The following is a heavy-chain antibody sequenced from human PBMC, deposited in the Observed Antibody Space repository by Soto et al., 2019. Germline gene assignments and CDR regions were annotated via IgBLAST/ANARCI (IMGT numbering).Heavy chain of an antibody. CDR1: AFSFSTSW. CDR3: AKTITTVGTSSNPGGSRGRGALLDH. V-gene: IGHV3-74*01. Sequence: GGSLRLSCAASAFSFSTSWMHWVRQAPGEGLVWVSRINPDGRTINYADSVKGRFTISRDNAKNTLYLQMNILRVEDTAVYFCAKTITTVGTSSNPGGSRGRGALLDHWGQGTLVTVSS. CDR2: INPDGRTI. J-gene: IGHJ4*02. D-gene: IGHD2-15*01.